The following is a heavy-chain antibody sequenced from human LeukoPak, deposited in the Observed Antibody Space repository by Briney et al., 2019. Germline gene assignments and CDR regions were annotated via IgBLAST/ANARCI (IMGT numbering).Heavy chain of an antibody. D-gene: IGHD6-13*01. CDR3: ARGDSSVWYHFDY. V-gene: IGHV1-2*02. J-gene: IGHJ4*02. Sequence: ASVKVSCKASGYTFTDYHIHWVRQAPGQGLEWMGWINPNGGGTNYVQKFQGRVSMTRETSIRTGYMELSRLRSDDTAVYYCARGDSSVWYHFDYWGQGTLVTVSS. CDR1: GYTFTDYH. CDR2: INPNGGGT.